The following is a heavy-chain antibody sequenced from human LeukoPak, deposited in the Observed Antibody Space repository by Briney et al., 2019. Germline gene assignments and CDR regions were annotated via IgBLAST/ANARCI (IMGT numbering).Heavy chain of an antibody. Sequence: SETLSLTCTVSGGSISSYYWSWIRQPPGRGLEWIGYIYYSGSTNYNPSLKSRVTISVDTSKNQFSLKLSSVTAADTAVYYCAREWSYSFDIWGQGTLVSVSA. CDR1: GGSISSYY. CDR2: IYYSGST. CDR3: AREWSYSFDI. V-gene: IGHV4-59*12. D-gene: IGHD2-15*01. J-gene: IGHJ3*02.